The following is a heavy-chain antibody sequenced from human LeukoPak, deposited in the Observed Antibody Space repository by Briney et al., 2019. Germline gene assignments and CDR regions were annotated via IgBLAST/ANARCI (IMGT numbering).Heavy chain of an antibody. D-gene: IGHD6-19*01. CDR1: GGSISRSY. V-gene: IGHV4-59*01. CDR2: IYSSGST. Sequence: SETLSLTCTVSGGSISRSYWSWIRQPPGKELEWIGYIYSSGSTNYNPSLKSRVTISVDTSKNQFSLKLSSVTAADTAVYYCARIFPVSSTYHSEYWGQGTLVTVSS. CDR3: ARIFPVSSTYHSEY. J-gene: IGHJ4*02.